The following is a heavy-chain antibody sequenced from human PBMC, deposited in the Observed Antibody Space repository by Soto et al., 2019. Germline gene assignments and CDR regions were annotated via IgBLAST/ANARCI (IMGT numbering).Heavy chain of an antibody. CDR1: GNSFNNW. D-gene: IGHD3-10*01. CDR2: IYPGDSDT. V-gene: IGHV5-51*01. CDR3: ARPSIRGYYYYGMDV. Sequence: GESLKISCKGLGNSFNNWIGWVRQMPGKGLEWVGIIYPGDSDTRYSPSFQGQVTISADKSISTAYLQWSSLKPSDSAMYYCARPSIRGYYYYGMDVWGQGTTVTVSS. J-gene: IGHJ6*02.